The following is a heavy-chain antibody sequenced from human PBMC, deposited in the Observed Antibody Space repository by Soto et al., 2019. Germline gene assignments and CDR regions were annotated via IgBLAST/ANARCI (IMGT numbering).Heavy chain of an antibody. CDR3: ARDGSVTPARNYFGY. J-gene: IGHJ4*02. CDR2: ISYDGKND. CDR1: GFTFSSYA. D-gene: IGHD2-21*02. Sequence: QVQLVESGGGVVQPGRSLRLSCAASGFTFSSYAIHWVRQAPGKGLEWVAIISYDGKNDYFADSVKGRFTISRDNSKNTLYLQMNSLRPEDTAIYYCARDGSVTPARNYFGYWGQGALVTVSS. V-gene: IGHV3-30*04.